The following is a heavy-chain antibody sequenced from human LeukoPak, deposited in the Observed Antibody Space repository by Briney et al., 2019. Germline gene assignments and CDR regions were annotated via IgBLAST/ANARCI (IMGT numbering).Heavy chain of an antibody. Sequence: GGSLRLSCAASGFTFSSYSMNWVRQAPGKGLEWVSSISSSSSYIYYADSVKGRFTISRDNARNSLYLQMNSLRAEDTAVYYCARQKYDFLTGYPTNWFDPWGQGTLVTVSS. CDR3: ARQKYDFLTGYPTNWFDP. CDR2: ISSSSSYI. CDR1: GFTFSSYS. V-gene: IGHV3-21*01. D-gene: IGHD3-9*01. J-gene: IGHJ5*02.